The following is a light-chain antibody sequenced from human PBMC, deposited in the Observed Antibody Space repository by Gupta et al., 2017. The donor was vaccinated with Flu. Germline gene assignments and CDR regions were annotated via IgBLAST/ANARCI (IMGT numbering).Light chain of an antibody. J-gene: IGLJ1*01. V-gene: IGLV2-23*01. Sequence: ITMSCTGTNSEIGTYNLVSWYQPHPGKAPHMLMYESTKRPSVISYRFSGSRSGNTASLTISDHQAEDDADYYCCSYAGSRGHIFGSGTKVTVL. CDR2: EST. CDR1: NSEIGTYNL. CDR3: CSYAGSRGHI.